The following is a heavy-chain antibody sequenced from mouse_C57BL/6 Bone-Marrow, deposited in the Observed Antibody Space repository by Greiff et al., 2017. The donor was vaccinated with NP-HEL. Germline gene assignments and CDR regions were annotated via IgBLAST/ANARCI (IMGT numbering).Heavy chain of an antibody. CDR3: ARLYGRYFDV. J-gene: IGHJ1*03. CDR1: GFTFSSYT. D-gene: IGHD1-1*01. CDR2: ISGGGGNT. V-gene: IGHV5-9*01. Sequence: EVKLMESGGGLVKPGGSLKLSCAASGFTFSSYTMSWVRQTPEKRLEWVATISGGGGNTYYPDSVKGRFTISRDNAKNTLYLQMSSLRSEDTALYYCARLYGRYFDVWGTGTTVTVSS.